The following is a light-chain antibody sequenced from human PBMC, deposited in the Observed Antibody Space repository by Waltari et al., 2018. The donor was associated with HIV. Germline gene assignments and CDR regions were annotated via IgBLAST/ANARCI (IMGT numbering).Light chain of an antibody. J-gene: IGKJ1*01. CDR2: LGS. V-gene: IGKV2-28*01. Sequence: DIVMTQSPLFLPATPGKPASISGRSSQSHLTSNGNNHLDWYVQKPGQYPQLLIYLGSNRASGVPDRFSGSGSGTNFTLKIGRVAAEDVGVYYCMQPLQTPWTFGQGTKVEIK. CDR1: QSHLTSNGNNH. CDR3: MQPLQTPWT.